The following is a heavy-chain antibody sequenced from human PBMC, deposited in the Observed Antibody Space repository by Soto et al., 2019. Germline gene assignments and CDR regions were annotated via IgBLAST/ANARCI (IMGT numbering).Heavy chain of an antibody. J-gene: IGHJ4*02. CDR3: ARDVEYCGGDCYSYYFDY. Sequence: GSLRLSCAASGFTFSDYYMSWIRHSPGKWLEWVSYISSSSSYTNYADSVKGRFTISRDNAKNSLYLQMNSLRAEDTAVYYCARDVEYCGGDCYSYYFDYWGQGTLVTVSS. CDR1: GFTFSDYY. D-gene: IGHD2-21*02. V-gene: IGHV3-11*06. CDR2: ISSSSSYT.